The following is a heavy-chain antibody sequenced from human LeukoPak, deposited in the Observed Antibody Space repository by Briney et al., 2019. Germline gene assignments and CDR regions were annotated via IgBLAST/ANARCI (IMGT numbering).Heavy chain of an antibody. Sequence: SVTLSLTCTVSVGSIRSYYWSWIRQPPGKGLEGIGYIYYSVSTNYNPSLKSRVTISVDTSKNQFSLKLSSVTAADTAVYYCARAARLLWFGELLPYWYFDLWGRGTLVTVSS. V-gene: IGHV4-59*01. CDR2: IYYSVST. D-gene: IGHD3-10*01. CDR3: ARAARLLWFGELLPYWYFDL. CDR1: VGSIRSYY. J-gene: IGHJ2*01.